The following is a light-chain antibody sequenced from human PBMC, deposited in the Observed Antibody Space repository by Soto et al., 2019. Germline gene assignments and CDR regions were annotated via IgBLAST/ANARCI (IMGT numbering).Light chain of an antibody. CDR3: NSWTSRNIYV. J-gene: IGLJ1*01. CDR1: SSDVGRYNY. V-gene: IGLV2-14*03. CDR2: DVY. Sequence: QSALTQPASVSGSPGQSITISCTGTSSDVGRYNYVSWYQQHPGKAPKLIIYDVYNRPSGVSNRFSGSKSGNTASLTISGLQTQDEADYYCNSWTSRNIYVFGTGTKLTVL.